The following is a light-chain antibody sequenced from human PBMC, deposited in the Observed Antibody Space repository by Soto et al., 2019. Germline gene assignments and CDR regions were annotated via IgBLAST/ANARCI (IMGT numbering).Light chain of an antibody. CDR2: EVS. Sequence: QSALTQPASVSGSPGQSITISSTGTSSDVGCYNYVSWYQQHTGKAPKLMIYEVSNRPSGVSNRFSGSKSGNTASLTISGLQAEDEADYYFSSYTSSSTLVFGAGTKLTVL. J-gene: IGLJ1*01. CDR1: SSDVGCYNY. V-gene: IGLV2-14*01. CDR3: SSYTSSSTLV.